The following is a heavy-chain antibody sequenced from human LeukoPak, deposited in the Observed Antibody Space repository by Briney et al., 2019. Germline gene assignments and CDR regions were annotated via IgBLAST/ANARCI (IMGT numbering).Heavy chain of an antibody. CDR1: GGSVSSNSNY. D-gene: IGHD5-12*01. V-gene: IGHV4-61*01. CDR2: NTYFGSA. CDR3: ARDTPGGYDFWWFDP. J-gene: IGHJ5*02. Sequence: NASETLSLTCTVSGGSVSSNSNYWSWIRQPPGKGLEWIGYNTYFGSASYNPSLKSRVTISVDTSKNQFSLKLSSVTAADTAVYYCARDTPGGYDFWWFDPWGQGTLVTVSS.